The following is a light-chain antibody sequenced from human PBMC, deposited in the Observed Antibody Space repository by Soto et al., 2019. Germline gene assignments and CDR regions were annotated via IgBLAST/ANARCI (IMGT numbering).Light chain of an antibody. V-gene: IGLV2-14*01. CDR1: SSDVGGYRY. CDR3: SSYTSSSPCV. J-gene: IGLJ1*01. Sequence: QSVLTQPRSVSGSPGQSVTISCTGTSSDVGGYRYVSWYQQHPGKAPKLIIYEVSNRPSGVSNRFSGSKSGNTASLTISGLQAEDEADYYCSSYTSSSPCVFGTGTKVTVL. CDR2: EVS.